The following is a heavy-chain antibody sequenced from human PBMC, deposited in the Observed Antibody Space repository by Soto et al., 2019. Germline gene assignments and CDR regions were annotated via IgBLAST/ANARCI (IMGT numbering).Heavy chain of an antibody. CDR2: IYYSGST. Sequence: SETLSLTCTVSGGSISSYYWSWIRQPPGKGLEWIWYIYYSGSTYYNPSLKSRVSISVDWSKNQFSLNLSSVTAADTAVYYCASVSSIAGGRFDPWGQGTLVTVSS. V-gene: IGHV4-59*12. J-gene: IGHJ5*02. D-gene: IGHD2-2*01. CDR3: ASVSSIAGGRFDP. CDR1: GGSISSYY.